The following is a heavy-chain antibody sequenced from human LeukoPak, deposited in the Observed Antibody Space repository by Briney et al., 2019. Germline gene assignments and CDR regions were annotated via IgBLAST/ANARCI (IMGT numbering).Heavy chain of an antibody. CDR1: GFTFSSYG. V-gene: IGHV3-30*02. CDR2: IRYDGSNK. Sequence: QPGGSLRLSCAASGFTFSSYGMHWVRQAPGKGLEWVAFIRYDGSNKYYADSVKGRFTISRDNSKNTLYLQMNSLRAEDTAVYYCAKRITMVRGARPYYYYYMDAWGKGTTVTISS. J-gene: IGHJ6*03. D-gene: IGHD3-10*01. CDR3: AKRITMVRGARPYYYYYMDA.